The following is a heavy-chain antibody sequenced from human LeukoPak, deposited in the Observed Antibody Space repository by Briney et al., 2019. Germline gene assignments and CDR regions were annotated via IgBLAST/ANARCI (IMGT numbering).Heavy chain of an antibody. CDR2: ISGSGGST. CDR1: GFTFSSYA. J-gene: IGHJ4*02. CDR3: AKVAVADREGGGYYFDY. V-gene: IGHV3-23*01. Sequence: GGSLRLSCAASGFTFSSYAMSWVRQAPGKGLEWVSAISGSGGSTYYADSVKGRFTISRDNSKNTLYLQMNSLRAEDTAVYYCAKVAVADREGGGYYFDYWGQGTLVTVSS. D-gene: IGHD6-19*01.